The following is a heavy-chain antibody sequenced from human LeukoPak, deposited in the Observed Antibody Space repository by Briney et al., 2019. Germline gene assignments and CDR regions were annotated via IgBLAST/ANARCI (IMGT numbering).Heavy chain of an antibody. Sequence: PGESLRLSCAASGFTISSYGMHWVRQAPGKGQERVAFIRNDGSNKYYADSVKGRFTITRDNSKNTLYLQMNSLRAEDTAVYYCAKARGAYCSGGSCYLFDYWGQGTLVTVSS. CDR3: AKARGAYCSGGSCYLFDY. CDR2: IRNDGSNK. D-gene: IGHD2-15*01. CDR1: GFTISSYG. J-gene: IGHJ4*02. V-gene: IGHV3-30*02.